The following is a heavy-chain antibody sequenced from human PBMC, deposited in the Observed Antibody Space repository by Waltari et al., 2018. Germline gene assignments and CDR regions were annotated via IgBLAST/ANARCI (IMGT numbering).Heavy chain of an antibody. J-gene: IGHJ4*02. CDR2: INQQGYKI. CDR1: GFTFERYW. V-gene: IGHV3-7*01. D-gene: IGHD4-17*01. CDR3: TRGPAGFNGGKSDF. Sequence: EVQLVESGGGLVQPGGSLRVSCVASGFTFERYWMNWVRQAPGKGLEWVANINQQGYKIYYVDSVKGRFTISRDNAKNSLSLQMNSLTAEDTAVYYCTRGPAGFNGGKSDFWGQGTLVTVSS.